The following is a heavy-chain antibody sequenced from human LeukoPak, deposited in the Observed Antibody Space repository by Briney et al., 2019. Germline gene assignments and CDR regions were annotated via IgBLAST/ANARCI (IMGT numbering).Heavy chain of an antibody. CDR3: ARPTKEGSSWYWWFDP. D-gene: IGHD6-13*01. Sequence: GGSLRLSCAASGFTFSSYWMHRVRQAPGKGLVWVSRINNDGSSTSYADSVKGRFIISRDNAKNTLYLQMNSLRAEDTAVYYCARPTKEGSSWYWWFDPWGQGTLVTVSS. J-gene: IGHJ5*02. CDR2: INNDGSST. CDR1: GFTFSSYW. V-gene: IGHV3-74*01.